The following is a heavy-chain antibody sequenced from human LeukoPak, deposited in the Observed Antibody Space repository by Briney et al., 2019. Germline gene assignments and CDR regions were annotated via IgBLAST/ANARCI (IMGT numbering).Heavy chain of an antibody. Sequence: GGSLRLSCAASGFTVSSNYMSWVRQAPGKGLEWVSVIYSGGSTYYADSVKGRFTISRDNAKKSVYLQINSLRAEDTAVYYCARVNRNDDGVDYWGQGTLVTVSS. CDR1: GFTVSSNY. CDR2: IYSGGST. CDR3: ARVNRNDDGVDY. D-gene: IGHD1-1*01. J-gene: IGHJ4*02. V-gene: IGHV3-53*01.